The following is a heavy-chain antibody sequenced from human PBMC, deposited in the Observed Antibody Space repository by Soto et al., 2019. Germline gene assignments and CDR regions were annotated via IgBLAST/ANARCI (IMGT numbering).Heavy chain of an antibody. Sequence: GGSLRLSCAASGFTVSSKYMSWVRQAPGKGLEWVSVIYSNGGTYYADSVKGRFTISRDNAKNTLYLQMNSLRAEDTAVYYCARDHGGSGSYYGPPPLDYWGQGTLVTVSS. D-gene: IGHD1-26*01. V-gene: IGHV3-53*01. J-gene: IGHJ4*02. CDR2: IYSNGGT. CDR3: ARDHGGSGSYYGPPPLDY. CDR1: GFTVSSKY.